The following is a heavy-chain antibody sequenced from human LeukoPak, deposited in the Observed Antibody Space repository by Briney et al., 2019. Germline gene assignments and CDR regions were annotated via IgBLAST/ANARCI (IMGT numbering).Heavy chain of an antibody. V-gene: IGHV3-23*01. J-gene: IGHJ4*02. CDR2: ISGGGGST. D-gene: IGHD3-10*01. Sequence: PGGSLRLSCAVSGFTVTSNYMSWVRQAPGKGLEWVSSISGGGGSTYYVDSVKGRFTISRDNSKNTLNLQMNSLRAEDTAVYYCRRGSGSYLWGQGTLVTVSS. CDR3: RRGSGSYL. CDR1: GFTVTSNY.